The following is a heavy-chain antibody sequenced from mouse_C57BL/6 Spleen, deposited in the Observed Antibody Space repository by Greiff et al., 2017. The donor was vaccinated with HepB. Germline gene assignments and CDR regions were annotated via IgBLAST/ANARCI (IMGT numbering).Heavy chain of an antibody. CDR2: IRNKANGYTT. J-gene: IGHJ2*01. V-gene: IGHV7-3*01. Sequence: VQLKESGGGLVQPGGSLSLSCAASGFTFTDYYMSWVRQPPGKALEWLGFIRNKANGYTTEYSASVKGRFTISRDNSQSILYLQMNALRAEDSATYYCARSNWAYFDYWGQGTTLIVSS. CDR3: ARSNWAYFDY. D-gene: IGHD4-1*01. CDR1: GFTFTDYY.